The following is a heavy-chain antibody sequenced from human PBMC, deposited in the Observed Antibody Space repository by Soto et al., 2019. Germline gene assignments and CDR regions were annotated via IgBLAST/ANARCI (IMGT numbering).Heavy chain of an antibody. CDR2: MNPNSGNT. J-gene: IGHJ6*01. Sequence: QVQLVQSGAEVKKPGASVKVSCKASGYTLTSYDINWVRQATGQGLEWMGWMNPNSGNTGYAQKFQGRVTMTRNTTISTAYKELSSLISEDTAVNYFAREMTSYAMDVWGQGTTVTVSS. CDR3: AREMTSYAMDV. V-gene: IGHV1-8*01. CDR1: GYTLTSYD.